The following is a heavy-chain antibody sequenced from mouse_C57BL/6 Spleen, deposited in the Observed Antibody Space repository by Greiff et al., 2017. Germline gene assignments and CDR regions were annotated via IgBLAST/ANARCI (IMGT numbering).Heavy chain of an antibody. CDR2: ISSGSSTI. V-gene: IGHV5-17*01. D-gene: IGHD2-4*01. J-gene: IGHJ2*01. CDR1: GFTFSDYG. Sequence: EVQLQQSGGGLVKPGGSLKLSCAASGFTFSDYGMHWVRQAPEKGLEWVAYISSGSSTIYYADTVKGRFTISRDNAKNTLFLQMTSLRSEDTAMYYCARRYYDYYYFDYWGQGTTLTVSS. CDR3: ARRYYDYYYFDY.